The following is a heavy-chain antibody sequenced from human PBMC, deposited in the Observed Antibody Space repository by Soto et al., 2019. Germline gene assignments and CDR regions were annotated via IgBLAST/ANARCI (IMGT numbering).Heavy chain of an antibody. J-gene: IGHJ5*02. Sequence: VKVSCKASGGTFSSYAISWVRQAPGQGLEWMGGIIPIFGTANYAQKFQGRVTITADESTSTAYMELSSLRSEDTAVYYCARDLIGKLGGWFDPWGQGTLVTVSS. CDR1: GGTFSSYA. CDR2: IIPIFGTA. CDR3: ARDLIGKLGGWFDP. V-gene: IGHV1-69*01. D-gene: IGHD7-27*01.